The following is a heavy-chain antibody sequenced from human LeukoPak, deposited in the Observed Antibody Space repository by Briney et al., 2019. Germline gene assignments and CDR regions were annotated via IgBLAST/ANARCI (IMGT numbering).Heavy chain of an antibody. J-gene: IGHJ4*02. D-gene: IGHD1-26*01. V-gene: IGHV1-8*01. CDR3: ARGGSGSYYFDY. Sequence: ASAKVSCKASGYTFTSYDINWVRQATGQGLEWMGWMNPNSGNTGYAQKFQGRVTMTRNTSISTAYMELSSLRSEDTAVYYCARGGSGSYYFDYWGQGTLVTVSS. CDR2: MNPNSGNT. CDR1: GYTFTSYD.